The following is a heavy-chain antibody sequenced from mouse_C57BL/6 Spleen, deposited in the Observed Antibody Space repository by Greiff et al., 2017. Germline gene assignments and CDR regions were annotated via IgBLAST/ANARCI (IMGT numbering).Heavy chain of an antibody. D-gene: IGHD1-1*01. V-gene: IGHV5-4*03. J-gene: IGHJ2*01. Sequence: EVKLQESGGGLVKPGGSLKLSCAASGFTFSSYAMSWVRQTPEKRLEWVATISDGGSYTYYPDNVKGRFTISRDNAKNNLYLQMSHLKSEDTAMYYCARGITTVVRGYFDYWGQGTTLTVSS. CDR1: GFTFSSYA. CDR2: ISDGGSYT. CDR3: ARGITTVVRGYFDY.